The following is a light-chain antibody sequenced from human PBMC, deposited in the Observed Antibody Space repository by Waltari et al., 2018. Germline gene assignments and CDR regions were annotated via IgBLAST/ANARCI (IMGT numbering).Light chain of an antibody. Sequence: SYDLTQPPSVSASPGQTASIACFGDKLGDKYVSWSQQKPGQSPVLVTYQDTKRPSVIPERFSASNSGKTATLTVSETQAVDEASYYCQTWDSNTVVFGGGTTLTVL. J-gene: IGLJ2*01. V-gene: IGLV3-1*01. CDR1: KLGDKY. CDR3: QTWDSNTVV. CDR2: QDT.